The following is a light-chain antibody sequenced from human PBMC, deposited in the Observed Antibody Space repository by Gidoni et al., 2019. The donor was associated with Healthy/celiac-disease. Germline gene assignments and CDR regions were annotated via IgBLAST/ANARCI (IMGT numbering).Light chain of an antibody. J-gene: IGLJ2*01. CDR1: GSDVGGYYY. CDR2: EVN. CDR3: SSYAGSNTVV. Sequence: QSALTQPPSASGSPGQSFTIPGTGGGSDVGGYYYVSWYQQYPGKAPKLIIYEVNKRPSGVPNRFSGSKSGNTASLTVSGLQAEDEADYYCSSYAGSNTVVFGGGTKLTVL. V-gene: IGLV2-8*01.